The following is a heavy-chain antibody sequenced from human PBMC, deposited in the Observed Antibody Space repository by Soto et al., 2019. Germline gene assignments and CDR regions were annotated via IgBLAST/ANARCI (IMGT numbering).Heavy chain of an antibody. V-gene: IGHV1-18*01. CDR3: ARGGSYSSSWYVSSDFDY. Sequence: ASVKVSCKASGCTFTSYGISWVRQAPGQGLEWMGWISAYNGNTNYAQKLQGRVTMTTDTSTSTAYMELRSLRSDDTAVYYCARGGSYSSSWYVSSDFDYWGQGTLVTVSS. CDR1: GCTFTSYG. D-gene: IGHD6-13*01. CDR2: ISAYNGNT. J-gene: IGHJ4*02.